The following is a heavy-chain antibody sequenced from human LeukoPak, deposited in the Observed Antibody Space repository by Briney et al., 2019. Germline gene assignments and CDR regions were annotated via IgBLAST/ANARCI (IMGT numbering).Heavy chain of an antibody. V-gene: IGHV1-69*13. CDR3: ARDALILLWFANGWFDP. D-gene: IGHD3-10*01. CDR1: GGTFSSYG. Sequence: SVKVSCKASGGTFSSYGISWVRQAPGQGLEWMGGIIPIFGTEKYAQKFQGRVTIPADESTSTAYMELRSRRSDDTAVYYCARDALILLWFANGWFDPWGQGTLVTVSS. CDR2: IIPIFGTE. J-gene: IGHJ5*02.